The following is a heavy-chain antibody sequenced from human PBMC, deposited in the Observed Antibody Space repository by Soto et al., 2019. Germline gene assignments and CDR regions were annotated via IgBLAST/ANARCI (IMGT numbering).Heavy chain of an antibody. D-gene: IGHD1-26*01. CDR3: AKGQNSGTYRFYFDY. Sequence: PVGSLRLSCAASGITLSSYAMSWVRQAPGKGPEWVSGISASGGSTSYADSVKGRFTISRDNSKNTLYLQMNSLRADETAVYHCAKGQNSGTYRFYFDYWGQGALVTVSS. V-gene: IGHV3-23*01. CDR2: ISASGGST. J-gene: IGHJ4*02. CDR1: GITLSSYA.